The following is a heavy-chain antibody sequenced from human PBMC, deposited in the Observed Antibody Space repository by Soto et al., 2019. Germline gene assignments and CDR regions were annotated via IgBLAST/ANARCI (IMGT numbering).Heavy chain of an antibody. J-gene: IGHJ6*02. Sequence: EVQLVESGGGLVQPGGSLRLSCAASGFTFSDHYMDWVRQAPGKGLEWVGRIRRKVNSYTTEYAAAVKGRFTISRDDSXXXXXXXXXXXXXXXXXXXXXXXXXXXXXXXGLDVWGQGTAVAVSS. V-gene: IGHV3-72*01. CDR2: IRRKVNSYTT. CDR1: GFTFSDHY. CDR3: XXXXXXXXXXGLDV.